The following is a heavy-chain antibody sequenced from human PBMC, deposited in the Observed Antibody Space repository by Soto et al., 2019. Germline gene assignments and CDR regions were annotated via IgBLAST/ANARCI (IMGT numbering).Heavy chain of an antibody. CDR3: ARRDSGGFFRFFDS. Sequence: QVQLVQSGTEVKKPGSSVKVSCKTSGGSLSTNPISWVRQAPGQGLEWMGGTGSGTGPGNHAQKFQGRLTVTADKSTGTDYMELTNLSSEDTAVYYCARRDSGGFFRFFDSWGQGTLVTVSS. CDR2: TGSGTGPG. J-gene: IGHJ4*02. V-gene: IGHV1-69*06. CDR1: GGSLSTNP. D-gene: IGHD2-15*01.